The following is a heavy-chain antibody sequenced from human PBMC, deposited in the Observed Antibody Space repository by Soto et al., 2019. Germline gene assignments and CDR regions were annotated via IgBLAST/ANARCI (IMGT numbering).Heavy chain of an antibody. J-gene: IGHJ5*02. Sequence: ASVKVSCKASGYTFANYHMHWVRQAPGQGLEWMGIINPFSGTTTYAQRFQDRVTMTRDTSTTTLYLQMNSLRAEDTAVYYCAKEKISTSCCNWFDPWGQGTLVTVSS. V-gene: IGHV1-46*01. CDR3: AKEKISTSCCNWFDP. D-gene: IGHD2-2*01. CDR2: INPFSGTT. CDR1: GYTFANYH.